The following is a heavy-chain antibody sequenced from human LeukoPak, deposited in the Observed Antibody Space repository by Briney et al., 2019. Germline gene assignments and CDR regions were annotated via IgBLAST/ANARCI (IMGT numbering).Heavy chain of an antibody. V-gene: IGHV4-39*01. CDR3: ARVVGTVTTAFDY. CDR1: GGSISSSSYY. J-gene: IGHJ4*02. CDR2: IYYSGST. Sequence: PSETLSLTCTVSGGSISSSSYYWGWIRQPPGKGLEWIGNIYYSGSTYYNPSLKSRVTISVDTSKNQFSLKLSSVTAADTAVYYCARVVGTVTTAFDYWGQGTLVTVSS. D-gene: IGHD4-17*01.